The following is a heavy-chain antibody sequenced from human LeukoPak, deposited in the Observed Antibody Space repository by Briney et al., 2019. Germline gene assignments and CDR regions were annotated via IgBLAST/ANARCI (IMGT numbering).Heavy chain of an antibody. CDR3: ARETGYLKPGIAAAGAFDY. J-gene: IGHJ4*02. V-gene: IGHV3-30-3*01. CDR2: ISYDGSNK. CDR1: GFTFSSYA. D-gene: IGHD6-13*01. Sequence: GGSLRLSCAASGFTFSSYAMHWVRQAPGKGLEWVAVISYDGSNKYYADSVKGRFTISRDNSKNTLYLQMNSLRAEDTAVYYCARETGYLKPGIAAAGAFDYWGQGTLVTVSS.